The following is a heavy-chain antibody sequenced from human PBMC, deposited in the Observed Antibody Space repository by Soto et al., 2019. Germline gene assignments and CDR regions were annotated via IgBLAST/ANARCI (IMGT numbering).Heavy chain of an antibody. Sequence: QVDLVQSGPEVRKPGASVNVSCKASGYTFSTYGISWVRQAPGQGLEWMGWVSAYNHYTNYAQKFQGRVTMTTDTSTNTAYMELRSLRSGDTAMYFCARVGPAREVPYPSEYWGQGTLVTVSS. CDR1: GYTFSTYG. J-gene: IGHJ4*02. CDR2: VSAYNHYT. V-gene: IGHV1-18*01. CDR3: ARVGPAREVPYPSEY. D-gene: IGHD1-26*01.